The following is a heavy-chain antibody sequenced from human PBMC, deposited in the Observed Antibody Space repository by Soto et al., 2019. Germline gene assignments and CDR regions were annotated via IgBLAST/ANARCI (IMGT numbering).Heavy chain of an antibody. V-gene: IGHV3-30*18. Sequence: GGSLRLSCAASGFTFSSYSMHWVRQAPGEGLEWVSVISYDGSNKYYADSVKGRFTISRDNAKNTLYLQMNRLRAEDTAVYYCAKALVVGHRTRDYYYYCIDVWGQGTTVTVSS. CDR1: GFTFSSYS. CDR2: ISYDGSNK. CDR3: AKALVVGHRTRDYYYYCIDV. J-gene: IGHJ6*02. D-gene: IGHD2-15*01.